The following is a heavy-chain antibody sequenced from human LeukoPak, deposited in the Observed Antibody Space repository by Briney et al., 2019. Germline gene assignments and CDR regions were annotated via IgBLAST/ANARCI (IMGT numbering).Heavy chain of an antibody. J-gene: IGHJ4*02. Sequence: PSETLSLTCTVSGGSVSSGSYYWSWIRQPPGKGLEWIGYIYYSGSTNYNPSLKSRVTISVDTSKNQFSLKLSSVTAADTAVYYCARVGRRYCSSTSCYARHLGTGYYFDYWGQGTLVTVSS. V-gene: IGHV4-61*01. CDR1: GGSVSSGSYY. D-gene: IGHD2-2*01. CDR2: IYYSGST. CDR3: ARVGRRYCSSTSCYARHLGTGYYFDY.